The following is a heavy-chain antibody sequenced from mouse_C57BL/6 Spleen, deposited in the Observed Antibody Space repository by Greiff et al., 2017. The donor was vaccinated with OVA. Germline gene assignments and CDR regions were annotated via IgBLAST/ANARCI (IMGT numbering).Heavy chain of an antibody. V-gene: IGHV1-72*01. CDR3: ARAGYYDYDVGFAY. J-gene: IGHJ3*01. D-gene: IGHD2-4*01. CDR1: GYTFTSYW. Sequence: QVHVKQSGAELVKPGASVKLSCKASGYTFTSYWMHWVKQRPGRGLEWIGRIDPNSGGTKYNEKFKSKATLTVDKPSSTAYMQLSSLTSEDSAVYYCARAGYYDYDVGFAYWGQGTLVTVSA. CDR2: IDPNSGGT.